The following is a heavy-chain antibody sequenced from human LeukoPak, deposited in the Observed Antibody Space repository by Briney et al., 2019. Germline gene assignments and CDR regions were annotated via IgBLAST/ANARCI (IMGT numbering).Heavy chain of an antibody. D-gene: IGHD6-13*01. CDR3: ARADSSSWYAFDI. Sequence: GGSLRLSCAASGFTVSSNYMSWVRQAPGKGLEWVTVIYSGGSTYYADSVKGRFTISRDNSKNTLYLQMNSLRAEDTAVYYCARADSSSWYAFDIWGQGTMVTVSS. J-gene: IGHJ3*02. CDR2: IYSGGST. CDR1: GFTVSSNY. V-gene: IGHV3-53*01.